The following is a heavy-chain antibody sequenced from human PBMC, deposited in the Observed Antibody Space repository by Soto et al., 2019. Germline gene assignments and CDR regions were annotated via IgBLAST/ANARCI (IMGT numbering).Heavy chain of an antibody. D-gene: IGHD3-10*01. V-gene: IGHV3-23*01. CDR1: GFTFSSYA. Sequence: PGGSLRFSCAASGFTFSSYAMSWVRQAPGKGLEWVSSVSAGGDMTYYSDSVKGRFTISRDNSNNALFLQMNSLRIEDTALYYCARGDRGGSGSPASYYYSGLDVWGQGTTVTVSP. CDR3: ARGDRGGSGSPASYYYSGLDV. CDR2: VSAGGDMT. J-gene: IGHJ6*01.